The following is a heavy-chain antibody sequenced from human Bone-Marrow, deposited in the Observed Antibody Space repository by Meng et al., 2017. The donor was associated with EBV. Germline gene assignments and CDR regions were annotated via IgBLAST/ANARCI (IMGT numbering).Heavy chain of an antibody. Sequence: EVQLVESGGGLVQSGGSLRLSCAGSGFTVSSYWMNWVRQGPGKGLVWVSRINSDGSSTTYADSVKGRFTISRDNAKNTLYLQMNSLRADDTAVYYCARSRYCSSTSCYVYLEEWGQGTLFNVSS. D-gene: IGHD2-2*01. CDR1: GFTVSSYW. CDR2: INSDGSST. J-gene: IGHJ4*02. V-gene: IGHV3-74*01. CDR3: ARSRYCSSTSCYVYLEE.